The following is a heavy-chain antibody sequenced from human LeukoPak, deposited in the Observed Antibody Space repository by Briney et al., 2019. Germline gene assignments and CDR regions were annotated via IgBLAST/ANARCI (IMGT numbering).Heavy chain of an antibody. CDR3: ARDKSSGKGWFDP. J-gene: IGHJ5*02. D-gene: IGHD4-23*01. Sequence: ASVKVSCKASGYTFTSYYMHWVRQAPGQGLEWMGIINPSGGSTSYAQKFQGRVTMTRDTSTSTAYMELRSLRSDDTAVYYCARDKSSGKGWFDPWGQGTLVTVSS. V-gene: IGHV1-46*01. CDR1: GYTFTSYY. CDR2: INPSGGST.